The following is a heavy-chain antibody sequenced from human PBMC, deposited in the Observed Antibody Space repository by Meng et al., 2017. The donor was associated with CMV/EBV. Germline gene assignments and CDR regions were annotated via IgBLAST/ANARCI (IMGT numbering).Heavy chain of an antibody. J-gene: IGHJ6*02. CDR1: GYTFTGYY. CDR3: ARDIGIVVVPADYYYGMDV. Sequence: ASVKVPCKASGYTFTGYYMHWVRQAPGQGLEWMGWINPNSGGTNYAQKFQGRVTMTRDTSISTAYMELSRLRSDDTAVYYCARDIGIVVVPADYYYGMDVWGQGTTVTVSS. CDR2: INPNSGGT. D-gene: IGHD2-2*01. V-gene: IGHV1-2*02.